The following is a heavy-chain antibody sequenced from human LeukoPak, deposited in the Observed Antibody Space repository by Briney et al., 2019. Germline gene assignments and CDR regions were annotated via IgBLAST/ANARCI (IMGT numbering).Heavy chain of an antibody. Sequence: GGCLRLSCAASGLTFSSYAMNWVRQAPGQGLEWVSGVSGTGNTAAYADSVKGRFAISRDNSKNTLYLQMTSLRVEDTAVYYCAKGYSSGSYSSDYWGQGTLVTVSS. V-gene: IGHV3-23*05. J-gene: IGHJ4*02. CDR3: AKGYSSGSYSSDY. CDR1: GLTFSSYA. D-gene: IGHD6-19*01. CDR2: VSGTGNTA.